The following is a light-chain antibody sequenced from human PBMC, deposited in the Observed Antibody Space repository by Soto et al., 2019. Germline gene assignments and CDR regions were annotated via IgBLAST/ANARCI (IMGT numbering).Light chain of an antibody. CDR2: DVS. V-gene: IGLV2-11*01. CDR1: SSDVGDYNS. J-gene: IGLJ1*01. Sequence: QSALTQPRSVSGSPGQSVTVSCIGASSDVGDYNSVSWYQQHPGKAPELMIYDVSKRPSVVPDRFSVSKSGNTASLTISGLQAEDEADYYCCSYVGGYSYVFGIGTKV. CDR3: CSYVGGYSYV.